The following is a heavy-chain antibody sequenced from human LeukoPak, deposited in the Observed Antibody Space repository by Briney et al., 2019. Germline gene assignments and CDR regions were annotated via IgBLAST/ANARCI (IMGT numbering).Heavy chain of an antibody. Sequence: SQTLSLTCALSGDIFSSNSAAWNWIRQSPSRGLEWLVRTYYRSKWYNDYAVSVKSRITINPDTSKNQFSLQLNSVTPEDTAVYYCARAKATIHHGFDPWGQGTLVTVSS. CDR3: ARAKATIHHGFDP. CDR2: TYYRSKWYN. D-gene: IGHD3-10*01. CDR1: GDIFSSNSAA. J-gene: IGHJ5*02. V-gene: IGHV6-1*01.